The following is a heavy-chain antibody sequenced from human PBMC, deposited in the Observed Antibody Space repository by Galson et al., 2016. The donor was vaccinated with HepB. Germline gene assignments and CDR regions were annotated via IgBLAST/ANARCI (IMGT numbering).Heavy chain of an antibody. CDR3: AKLGFGSGSYFNRPLDY. V-gene: IGHV3-23*01. D-gene: IGHD3-10*01. J-gene: IGHJ4*02. CDR1: GFTFSSYA. CDR2: ISGSGGST. Sequence: SLRLSCAASGFTFSSYAMGWVRQAPGKGLEWVSAISGSGGSTYYADPVKGRITVSRDTSKNTLYVEMNGLRADDTAVYYCAKLGFGSGSYFNRPLDYWGQGTLVTVSS.